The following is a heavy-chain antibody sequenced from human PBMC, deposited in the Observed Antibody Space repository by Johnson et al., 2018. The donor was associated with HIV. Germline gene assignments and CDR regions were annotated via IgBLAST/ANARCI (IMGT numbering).Heavy chain of an antibody. CDR2: IWYDGSNK. J-gene: IGHJ3*02. CDR1: GFTFSTYG. D-gene: IGHD1-26*01. V-gene: IGHV3-33*01. Sequence: QVQLVESGGGVVQPGRSLRLSCAASGFTFSTYGMHWVRQAPGKGLEWLAVIWYDGSNKYYADSVKGRLTISRDNSKFTLYLQMNSLRAEDTALYYCATLSGSYYAFDIWGQGTMVTVSS. CDR3: ATLSGSYYAFDI.